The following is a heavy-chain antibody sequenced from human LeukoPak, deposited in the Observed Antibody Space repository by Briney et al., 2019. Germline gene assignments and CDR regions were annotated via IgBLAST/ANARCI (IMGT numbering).Heavy chain of an antibody. V-gene: IGHV3-64D*06. CDR3: VKDSCSGGSCYSFHP. Sequence: HPGGSLRLSCSASGFTFSSYAMHCVRQAPGKGLEYVSAISSNGGSTYYADSVKGRFTISRDNSKNTLYLQMSSLRAEDTAVYYCVKDSCSGGSCYSFHPWGQGTLVTVSS. CDR2: ISSNGGST. J-gene: IGHJ5*02. CDR1: GFTFSSYA. D-gene: IGHD2-15*01.